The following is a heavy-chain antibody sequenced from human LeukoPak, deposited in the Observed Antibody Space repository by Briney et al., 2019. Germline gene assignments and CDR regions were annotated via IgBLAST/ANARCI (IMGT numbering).Heavy chain of an antibody. Sequence: TSETLSLTCTVSGGSISSHYWSWIRQPPGKGLEWIAYLFDSVNTKDNPSLQSRLTLSADTSKNQFSLRLRSVTAADTAVYYCATIKRGSIFGYFDFWGQGIKVTVSS. D-gene: IGHD5-18*01. CDR2: LFDSVNT. CDR1: GGSISSHY. J-gene: IGHJ4*02. V-gene: IGHV4-59*11. CDR3: ATIKRGSIFGYFDF.